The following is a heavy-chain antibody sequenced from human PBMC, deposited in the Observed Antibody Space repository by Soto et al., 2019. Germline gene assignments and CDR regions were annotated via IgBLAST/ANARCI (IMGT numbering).Heavy chain of an antibody. CDR1: GYTFTSYD. V-gene: IGHV1-8*01. CDR2: MNPDSGNT. Sequence: QVQLVKSGAEVRTPGASVKVSCKASGYTFTSYDINWVRQATGQGPEWMGWMNPDSGNTGYVQKFQGRVTMTRNTAISTAYMELSSLRCEDTAVYYCARSVGGSNVNFDYWGQGTLVTVSS. CDR3: ARSVGGSNVNFDY. J-gene: IGHJ4*02. D-gene: IGHD3-10*01.